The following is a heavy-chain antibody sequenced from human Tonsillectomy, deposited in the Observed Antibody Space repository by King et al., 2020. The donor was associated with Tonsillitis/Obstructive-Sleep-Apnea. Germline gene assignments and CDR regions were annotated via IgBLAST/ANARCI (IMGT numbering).Heavy chain of an antibody. CDR3: TKDWRAGLKGGGWRGAFDI. D-gene: IGHD6-19*01. V-gene: IGHV3-15*01. CDR1: GFTFSDAW. CDR2: IKSKPDGGTT. J-gene: IGHJ3*02. Sequence: DVQLVESGGGLVKPGGSLRLSCAASGFTFSDAWMSWVRQAPGKGLEWVGRIKSKPDGGTTDFPAPVEGRFTISRDDSKTTLYLQMNSLEIEDTAGYYCTKDWRAGLKGGGWRGAFDIWGQGTIVTVS.